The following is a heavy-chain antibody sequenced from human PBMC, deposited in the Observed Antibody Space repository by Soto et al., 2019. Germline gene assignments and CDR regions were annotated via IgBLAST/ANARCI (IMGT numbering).Heavy chain of an antibody. CDR3: ARIDDTHSSARRYYYYYMDV. CDR2: IYPGDSDT. D-gene: IGHD3-22*01. CDR1: GYSFTSYW. V-gene: IGHV5-51*01. J-gene: IGHJ6*03. Sequence: PGESQKISCKGSGYSFTSYWIGWVRQMPGKGLEWMGIIYPGDSDTRYSPSFQGQVTISADKSISTAYLQWSSLKASDTAMYYCARIDDTHSSARRYYYYYMDVWGKGTTVTVSS.